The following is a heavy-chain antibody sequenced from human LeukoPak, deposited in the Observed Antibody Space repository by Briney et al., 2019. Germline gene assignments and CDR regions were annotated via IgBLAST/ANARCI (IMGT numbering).Heavy chain of an antibody. CDR2: ISYDGSNK. CDR1: GFTFSSYG. D-gene: IGHD3-9*01. V-gene: IGHV3-30*03. CDR3: ARDLNQKRYFDWLSSDFFDY. J-gene: IGHJ4*02. Sequence: PGGSLRLSCAASGFTFSSYGMHWVRQAPGKGLEWVAVISYDGSNKYYADSVKGRFTISRDNSKNTLYLQMNSLRVEDTAVYYCARDLNQKRYFDWLSSDFFDYWGQGTLVTVSS.